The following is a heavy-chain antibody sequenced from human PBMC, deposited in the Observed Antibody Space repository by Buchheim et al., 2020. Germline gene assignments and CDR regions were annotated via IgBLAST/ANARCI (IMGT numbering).Heavy chain of an antibody. D-gene: IGHD6-19*01. Sequence: QIQLVESGGGVVQPGRSLTLSCAASGFTFRSYGIHWVRQAPGKGLEGVAGMSQDGRKIYYGVSMKGRFTISRDNSNNILFVQINALRAEDTALYYCAKDKDAGWFVMDYWGQGPL. CDR3: AKDKDAGWFVMDY. V-gene: IGHV3-30*18. CDR2: MSQDGRKI. CDR1: GFTFRSYG. J-gene: IGHJ4*02.